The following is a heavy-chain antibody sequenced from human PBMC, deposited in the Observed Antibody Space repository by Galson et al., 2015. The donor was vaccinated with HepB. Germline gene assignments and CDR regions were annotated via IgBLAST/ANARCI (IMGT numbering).Heavy chain of an antibody. CDR1: GGAINNYY. V-gene: IGHV4-4*07. D-gene: IGHD3-22*01. Sequence: ETLSLTCTVSGGAINNYYWSWIRQPAGKGLEWIGRIHRSGSTNYNPSLKSRVTMSVDTSKNQFSLKLRSVTAADTAVYYCARDGHYDSSGYEIFDYWGQGTQVTVSS. CDR2: IHRSGST. J-gene: IGHJ4*02. CDR3: ARDGHYDSSGYEIFDY.